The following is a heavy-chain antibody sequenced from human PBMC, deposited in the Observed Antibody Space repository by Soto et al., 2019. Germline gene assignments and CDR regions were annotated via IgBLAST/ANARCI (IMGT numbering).Heavy chain of an antibody. D-gene: IGHD3-10*01. CDR2: MYYSGST. V-gene: IGHV4-38-2*01. Sequence: PSETLSLTCAVSGYSISLGYYWGWIRQPPGKGLEWIGYMYYSGSTYFNPSLKSRVTISVDTSKNQFSLKLGSVTAADTAVYYCARRSYYGSYGLDVWGQGTTVTVSS. CDR3: ARRSYYGSYGLDV. J-gene: IGHJ6*02. CDR1: GYSISLGYY.